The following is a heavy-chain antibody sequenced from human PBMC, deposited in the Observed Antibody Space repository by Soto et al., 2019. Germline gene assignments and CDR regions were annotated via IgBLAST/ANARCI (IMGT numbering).Heavy chain of an antibody. D-gene: IGHD1-1*01. CDR2: IYYSANT. Sequence: QLQLQESGPGLVKASETLSLTCSVSTNSLSDSASYWGWIRQPPGKGLEWIGTIYYSANTYHNPSLKSRVTLTLDKPKKQFSLRLRSVTVADTGVYYCAATSGTTSAFDVWGPGTTVAASS. CDR1: TNSLSDSASY. V-gene: IGHV4-39*01. CDR3: AATSGTTSAFDV. J-gene: IGHJ3*01.